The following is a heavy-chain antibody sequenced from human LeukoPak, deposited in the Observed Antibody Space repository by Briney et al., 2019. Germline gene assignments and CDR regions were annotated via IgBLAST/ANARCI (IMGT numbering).Heavy chain of an antibody. Sequence: GGSLRLSCAASGFAFSLYGMNWVRQAPGKGLEWVSSISSSSTFIYYADSAKGRFTISRDNAKKSVYLQMNSLRAEDTAVYYCARSARYCTNGVCPTFYYYYMDVWGKGTTVTVSS. V-gene: IGHV3-21*01. D-gene: IGHD2-8*01. CDR3: ARSARYCTNGVCPTFYYYYMDV. J-gene: IGHJ6*03. CDR1: GFAFSLYG. CDR2: ISSSSTFI.